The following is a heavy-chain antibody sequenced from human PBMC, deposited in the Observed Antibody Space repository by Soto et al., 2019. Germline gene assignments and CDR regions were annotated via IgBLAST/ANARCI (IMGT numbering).Heavy chain of an antibody. D-gene: IGHD2-2*01. J-gene: IGHJ5*02. Sequence: GGSLRLSCAASGFTFSSYAMSWVRQAPGKGLEWVSAISGSGGSTYYADSVKGRFTISRDNSKNTLYLQMNSLRAEDTAVYYCAKEAGVCSSTSCPSRWFDPWGQGTLVTVSS. CDR3: AKEAGVCSSTSCPSRWFDP. CDR1: GFTFSSYA. V-gene: IGHV3-23*01. CDR2: ISGSGGST.